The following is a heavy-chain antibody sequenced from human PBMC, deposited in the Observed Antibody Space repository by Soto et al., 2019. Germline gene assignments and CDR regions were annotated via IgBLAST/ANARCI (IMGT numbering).Heavy chain of an antibody. Sequence: QIQLVQFGGEVARPGSSVTFSCEASGYIFTTYGLRWVRQAPAHGLEWMGWISADSGYTQYAQFFQGRVTMTRDQSRYTGYMSFRALTSDDTGIEYCARDRPPGSLYGMDAWGQGTAVTVSS. J-gene: IGHJ6*02. CDR2: ISADSGYT. CDR1: GYIFTTYG. V-gene: IGHV1-18*01. CDR3: ARDRPPGSLYGMDA.